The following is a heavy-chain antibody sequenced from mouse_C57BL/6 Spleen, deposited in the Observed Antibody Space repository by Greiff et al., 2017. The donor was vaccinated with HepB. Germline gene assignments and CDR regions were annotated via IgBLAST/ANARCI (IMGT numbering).Heavy chain of an antibody. CDR3: GRSDRAGFDY. Sequence: QVQLQQPGTELVKPGASVKLSCKASGYTFTSYWMHWVKQRPGQGLEWIGNINPSNGGTNYNEKFKSKATLTVDKSSRTAYMQARSLTSEDLAVFYWGRSDRAGFDYLGQGTTLPVSS. J-gene: IGHJ2*01. D-gene: IGHD6-1*01. V-gene: IGHV1-53*01. CDR1: GYTFTSYW. CDR2: INPSNGGT.